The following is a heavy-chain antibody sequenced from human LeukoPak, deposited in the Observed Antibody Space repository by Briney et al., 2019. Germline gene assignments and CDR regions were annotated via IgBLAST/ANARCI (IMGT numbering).Heavy chain of an antibody. CDR1: GGTFSSYT. Sequence: SVKVSCKASGGTFSSYTISWVRQAPGQGLEWMGRIIPILGIANYAQKFQGRVTITADKSTSSAYMELSSLRSEDTAVYYCASAIVVVPAAILFQHWGQGALVTVSS. V-gene: IGHV1-69*02. J-gene: IGHJ1*01. CDR2: IIPILGIA. D-gene: IGHD2-2*02. CDR3: ASAIVVVPAAILFQH.